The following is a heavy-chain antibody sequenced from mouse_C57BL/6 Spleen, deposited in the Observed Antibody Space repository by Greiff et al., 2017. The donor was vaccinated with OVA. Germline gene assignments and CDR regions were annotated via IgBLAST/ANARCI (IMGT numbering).Heavy chain of an antibody. J-gene: IGHJ2*01. CDR1: GYTFTSYW. D-gene: IGHD1-3*01. Sequence: VQLQQSGAELVRPGTSVKLSCKASGYTFTSYWMHWVKQRPGQGLEWIGVIDPSDSYTNYNQKFKGKATLTVDTSSSTAYMQLSSLTSEDSAVYYCARQDKGYFDYWGQGTTLTVSS. CDR3: ARQDKGYFDY. CDR2: IDPSDSYT. V-gene: IGHV1-59*01.